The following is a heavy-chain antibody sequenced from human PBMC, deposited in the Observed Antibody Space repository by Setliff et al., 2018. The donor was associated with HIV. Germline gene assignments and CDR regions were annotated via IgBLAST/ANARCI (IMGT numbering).Heavy chain of an antibody. CDR2: IYPGDSDT. CDR3: TRHPLRPGIAHHYYHIDV. CDR1: VNSFASYW. Sequence: PGESLKISCRGSVNSFASYWIGWVRQMPGKGLEWMGIIYPGDSDTRYSPSFQGQVTISADKSISTAYVQWSGLKASDTAMYYCTRHPLRPGIAHHYYHIDVWGTGTTVTVSS. D-gene: IGHD5-12*01. J-gene: IGHJ6*03. V-gene: IGHV5-51*01.